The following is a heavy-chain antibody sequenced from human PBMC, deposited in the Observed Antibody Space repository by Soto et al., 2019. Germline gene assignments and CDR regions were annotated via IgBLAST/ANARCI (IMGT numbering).Heavy chain of an antibody. D-gene: IGHD3-9*01. J-gene: IGHJ5*02. CDR1: GFTFSSYG. CDR2: IWYDGSNK. Sequence: GGSLRLSCAASGFTFSSYGMHWVRQAPGKGLEWVAVIWYDGSNKYYADSVKGRFTISRDNSKNTLYLQMNSLRAEDTAVYYCARDQLELRYFAPMFDPWGQGTLVTVSS. V-gene: IGHV3-33*01. CDR3: ARDQLELRYFAPMFDP.